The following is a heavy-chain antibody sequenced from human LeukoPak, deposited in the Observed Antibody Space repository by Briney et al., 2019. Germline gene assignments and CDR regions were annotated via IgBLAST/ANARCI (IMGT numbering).Heavy chain of an antibody. V-gene: IGHV3-7*01. J-gene: IGHJ4*02. Sequence: GGSLRLSCAASGFTFSSSWMGWARQAPGEGLEWVANIKEDGSWKHYAVSVQGRFTISRDNAKNSLYLQMNSLRAEDTAVYYCARDRGWYHADSWGQGTLVTVSS. CDR3: ARDRGWYHADS. CDR2: IKEDGSWK. D-gene: IGHD6-19*01. CDR1: GFTFSSSW.